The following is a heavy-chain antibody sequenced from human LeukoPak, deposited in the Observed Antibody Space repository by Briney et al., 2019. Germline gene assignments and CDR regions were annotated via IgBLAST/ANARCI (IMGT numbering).Heavy chain of an antibody. J-gene: IGHJ4*02. CDR3: ARDPTAVANLPQYYLDY. CDR2: ISYDRSLK. D-gene: IGHD4-23*01. CDR1: GFTFSSYA. Sequence: ETSLRLSCAASGFTFSSYAMHWVRQAPGKGLEWVAVISYDRSLKYYADSVRGRFTISSDNSKNTLFLQMNSLRVEDTAVYYCARDPTAVANLPQYYLDYWGQGILVTVSS. V-gene: IGHV3-30*04.